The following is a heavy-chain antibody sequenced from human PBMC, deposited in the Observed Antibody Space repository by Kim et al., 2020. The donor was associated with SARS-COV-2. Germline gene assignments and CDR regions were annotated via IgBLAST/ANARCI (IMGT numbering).Heavy chain of an antibody. Sequence: ADSVKGRFTISRDNSKNTLYLQMNSLRAEDTAVYYCAKDQGLGIKGYFDCGGPGTLVTVSS. D-gene: IGHD7-27*01. J-gene: IGHJ4*02. V-gene: IGHV3-30*02. CDR3: AKDQGLGIKGYFDC.